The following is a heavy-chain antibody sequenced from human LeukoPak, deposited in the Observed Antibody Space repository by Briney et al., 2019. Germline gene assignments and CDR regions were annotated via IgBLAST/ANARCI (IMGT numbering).Heavy chain of an antibody. Sequence: ASVKVSCKASGYTFTSYNINWVRQATGQGLEWMGWMNPNTGDTGYAQKFQGRVTMTRNTSISTACMELSSLRSEDTAVYYCARLQLVLPYYYYYMDVWGKGTTVTVSS. V-gene: IGHV1-8*01. CDR3: ARLQLVLPYYYYYMDV. D-gene: IGHD6-13*01. J-gene: IGHJ6*03. CDR2: MNPNTGDT. CDR1: GYTFTSYN.